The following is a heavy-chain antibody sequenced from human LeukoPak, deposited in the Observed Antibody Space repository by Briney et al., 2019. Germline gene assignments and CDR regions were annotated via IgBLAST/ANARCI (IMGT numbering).Heavy chain of an antibody. D-gene: IGHD4-17*01. CDR3: AKDSKLTPVTTRFDY. Sequence: GGSLRLSCAASGFTLSSYAMSWVRQAPGEGLEWVSAISGSGGSTYYADSVKGRFVISRDNSKNTLYLEMNSLRPEDTAVYYCAKDSKLTPVTTRFDYWGQGTLVTVSS. V-gene: IGHV3-23*01. CDR1: GFTLSSYA. CDR2: ISGSGGST. J-gene: IGHJ4*02.